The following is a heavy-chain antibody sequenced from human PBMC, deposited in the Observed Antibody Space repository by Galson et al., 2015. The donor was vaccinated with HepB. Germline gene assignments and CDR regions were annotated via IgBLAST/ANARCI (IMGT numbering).Heavy chain of an antibody. CDR1: GFTFSSYG. Sequence: SLRLSCAASGFTFSSYGMHWVRQAPGKGLEWVAVIWYDGSNKYYADSVKGRFTISRDNSKNTPYLQMNSLRAEDTAVYYCARNHHLIYGMDVWGQGTTVTVSS. D-gene: IGHD1-14*01. CDR2: IWYDGSNK. V-gene: IGHV3-33*08. CDR3: ARNHHLIYGMDV. J-gene: IGHJ6*02.